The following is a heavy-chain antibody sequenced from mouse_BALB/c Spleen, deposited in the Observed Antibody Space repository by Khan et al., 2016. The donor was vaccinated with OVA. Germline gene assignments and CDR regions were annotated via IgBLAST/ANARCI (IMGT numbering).Heavy chain of an antibody. CDR1: GFTFSTYG. Sequence: EVELVESGGDLVKPGGSLRLSCAASGFTFSTYGMSWVRQPLDKRLEWVATINSDGDYTYYPDTVKGRFTISRNNAENTLYLQMSSLQSEDTAIYYCASHLTGSFAYGGQGTLVTVSA. J-gene: IGHJ3*01. V-gene: IGHV5-6*01. D-gene: IGHD4-1*01. CDR3: ASHLTGSFAY. CDR2: INSDGDYT.